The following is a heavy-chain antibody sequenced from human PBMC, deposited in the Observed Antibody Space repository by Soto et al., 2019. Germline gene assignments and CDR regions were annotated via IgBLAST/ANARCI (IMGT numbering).Heavy chain of an antibody. CDR2: INHSGST. Sequence: SETLSLTCAFYGGSFSGYYWSLIRQPPGKGLEWIGEINHSGSTNYNPSLKSRVTISVDTSKNQSSLKLSSVTAADTAVYYCAREKPYSSSWYHDYWGQGTLVTVSS. D-gene: IGHD6-13*01. CDR1: GGSFSGYY. V-gene: IGHV4-34*01. J-gene: IGHJ4*02. CDR3: AREKPYSSSWYHDY.